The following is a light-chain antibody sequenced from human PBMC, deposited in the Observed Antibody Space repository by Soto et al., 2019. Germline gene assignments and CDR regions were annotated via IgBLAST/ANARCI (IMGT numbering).Light chain of an antibody. CDR3: GTWDSSLTAE. Sequence: QSVLTQPPSVSAAPGQKVTISCSGGSSNIGNKYVSWYQQLPGTAPKLLIYENDKRPSGIPDRFSGSKSDTSATLDITGLQTGDEADYYCGTWDSSLTAEFGGGTQLTVL. J-gene: IGLJ2*01. CDR1: SSNIGNKY. V-gene: IGLV1-51*02. CDR2: END.